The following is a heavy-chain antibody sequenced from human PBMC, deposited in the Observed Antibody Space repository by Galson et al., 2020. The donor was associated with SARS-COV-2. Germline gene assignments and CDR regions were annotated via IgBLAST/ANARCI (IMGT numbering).Heavy chain of an antibody. J-gene: IGHJ6*02. CDR2: ISSSSSPI. D-gene: IGHD6-13*01. Sequence: GGSLRLSCAASGFTFSDYYMSWIRQAPGKGLEWVSYISSSSSPIYYADSVKGRFTISRDNAKNSLYLQMNSLRAEDTAVYYCARDLTLAAAVYYYYYGMDVWGQGTTVTVSS. V-gene: IGHV3-11*01. CDR3: ARDLTLAAAVYYYYYGMDV. CDR1: GFTFSDYY.